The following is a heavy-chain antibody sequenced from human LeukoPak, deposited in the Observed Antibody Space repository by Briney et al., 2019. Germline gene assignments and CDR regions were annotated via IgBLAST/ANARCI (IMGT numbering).Heavy chain of an antibody. J-gene: IGHJ4*02. Sequence: GASVKVSCKASGYTFTSYDINWVRQATGQGLEWMGWMNPNSGNTGYAQKFQGRVTMTRNTSISTAYMELSSLRSEDTAVYYCARGGRQWLVSAADYWGQGTLVTVSS. V-gene: IGHV1-8*01. D-gene: IGHD6-19*01. CDR3: ARGGRQWLVSAADY. CDR1: GYTFTSYD. CDR2: MNPNSGNT.